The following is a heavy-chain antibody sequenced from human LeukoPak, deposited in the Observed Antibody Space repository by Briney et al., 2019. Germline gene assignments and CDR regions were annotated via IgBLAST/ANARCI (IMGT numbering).Heavy chain of an antibody. D-gene: IGHD4/OR15-4a*01. Sequence: GGSLRLSCAASGFTVISNSMSWVRQAPGKGLEWVSFIYSDNTHYSDSVKGRFTISRDNSKNTLYLQMNSLRAEDTAVYYCARRAGAYSHPYDYWGQGTLVTVSS. CDR2: IYSDNT. CDR3: ARRAGAYSHPYDY. J-gene: IGHJ4*02. V-gene: IGHV3-53*01. CDR1: GFTVISNS.